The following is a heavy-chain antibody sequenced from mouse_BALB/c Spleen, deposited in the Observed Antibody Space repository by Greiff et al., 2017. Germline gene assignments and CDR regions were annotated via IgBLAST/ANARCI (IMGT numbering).Heavy chain of an antibody. CDR2: ISSGGGST. CDR1: GFAFSSYD. J-gene: IGHJ4*01. V-gene: IGHV5-12-1*01. Sequence: EVQLQESGGGLVKPGGSLKLSCAASGFAFSSYDMSWVRQTPEKRLEWVAYISSGGGSTYYPDTVKGRFTISRDNAKNTLYLQMSSLKSEDTAMYYCARRANYVYAMDYWGQGTSVTVSS. D-gene: IGHD2-1*01. CDR3: ARRANYVYAMDY.